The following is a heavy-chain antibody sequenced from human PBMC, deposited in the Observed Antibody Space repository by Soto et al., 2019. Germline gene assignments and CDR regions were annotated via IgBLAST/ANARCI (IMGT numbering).Heavy chain of an antibody. D-gene: IGHD3-10*01. V-gene: IGHV1-18*01. CDR1: GYTFTTYG. CDR3: TREGSAPYYYYGMDA. Sequence: ASVKVSCKASGYTFTTYGISWVRQAPGQGLEWLGWINTHNGNTNYAQNLQGRVIMTADTSTNTAYMELRSLRSDDTAIYYCTREGSAPYYYYGMDAWGQGNTVTVSS. J-gene: IGHJ6*02. CDR2: INTHNGNT.